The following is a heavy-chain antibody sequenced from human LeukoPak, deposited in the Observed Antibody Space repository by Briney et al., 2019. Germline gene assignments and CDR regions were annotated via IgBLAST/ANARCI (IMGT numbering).Heavy chain of an antibody. CDR2: IYYSGSS. CDR1: GDSISSHY. D-gene: IGHD1-1*01. J-gene: IGHJ6*03. V-gene: IGHV4-59*11. CDR3: PREACDDDDAMSHDYYRDV. Sequence: SETLSLTCTVSGDSISSHYWSWIRQPPGKGLEWIWYIYYSGSSNYNPSLKGRVTVSVDTSKKHFSLKLSSVTAADTAADYCPREACDDDDAMSHDYYRDVWGKRTTVIVSS.